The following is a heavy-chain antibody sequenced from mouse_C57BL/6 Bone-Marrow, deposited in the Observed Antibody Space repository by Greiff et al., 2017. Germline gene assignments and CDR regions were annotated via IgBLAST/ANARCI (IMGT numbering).Heavy chain of an antibody. CDR3: ARKYYTWFAY. V-gene: IGHV1-69*01. D-gene: IGHD2-12*01. Sequence: VQLQQPGAELVMPGASVKLSCKASGYTFTSYWMHWVKQRPGQGLEWIGEIDPSDSYTNYNQKFKGKSTLTVDKSSSTAYMQLSSLTSEDSAVYYCARKYYTWFAYWGQGTLVTVSA. CDR2: IDPSDSYT. J-gene: IGHJ3*01. CDR1: GYTFTSYW.